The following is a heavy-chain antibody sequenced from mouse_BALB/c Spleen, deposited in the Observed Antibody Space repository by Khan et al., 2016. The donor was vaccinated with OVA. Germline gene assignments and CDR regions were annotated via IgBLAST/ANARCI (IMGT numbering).Heavy chain of an antibody. CDR2: IDPANGNT. D-gene: IGHD4-1*01. V-gene: IGHV14-3*02. CDR3: ARDYWDVFAY. CDR1: GFNIKDTY. Sequence: VQLQQPGADLVKPGASVKLSCTASGFNIKDTYMHWVKRRPEQGLVWIGRIDPANGNTKYDTKFKGKATITADTSSNTAYLQLSSLTSEDAAVYYCARDYWDVFAYWGQGTLVTVSA. J-gene: IGHJ3*01.